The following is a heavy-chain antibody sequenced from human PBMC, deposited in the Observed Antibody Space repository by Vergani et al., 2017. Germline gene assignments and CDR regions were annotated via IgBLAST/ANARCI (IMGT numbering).Heavy chain of an antibody. D-gene: IGHD3-10*01. CDR1: GYSISSGYY. CDR2: VNYSGIA. J-gene: IGHJ3*02. CDR3: ARRXAVRGTIISSTFDI. V-gene: IGHV4-38-2*02. Sequence: QVQLQESGPGLLKPSETLALTCTVSGYSISSGYYWGWIRQPLGKGLEWIGDVNYSGIAFYNPSLRSRATISVDTSKNQFSLKVISVTAADTAVYYCARRXAVRGTIISSTFDIWGQGTMVSVSS.